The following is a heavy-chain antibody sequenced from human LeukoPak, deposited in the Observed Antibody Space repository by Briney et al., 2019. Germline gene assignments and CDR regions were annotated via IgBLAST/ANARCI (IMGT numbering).Heavy chain of an antibody. Sequence: PGGSLRLSCIASGFTFSAAWMSWVRQAPGKGVEWVGRLKSKASGGTTEYAAPVKGRFTISRDDSKNTQYLQMSRLKIEETAVYYCLDFREPKTDYWGQGTLVTVSS. CDR1: GFTFSAAW. V-gene: IGHV3-15*01. CDR2: LKSKASGGTT. CDR3: LDFREPKTDY. J-gene: IGHJ4*02. D-gene: IGHD1-14*01.